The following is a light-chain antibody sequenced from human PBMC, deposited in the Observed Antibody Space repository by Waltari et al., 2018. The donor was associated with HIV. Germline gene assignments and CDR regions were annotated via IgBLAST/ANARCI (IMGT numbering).Light chain of an antibody. J-gene: IGKJ4*01. CDR2: DAS. CDR3: QQRSNWPPLALI. Sequence: EIVLTQSPATLSLHPGARATLSCRASQSVSGYLAWYQQKPGQAPRLLIYDASNRDTGIPARFSGSGSGTDFTLTISSLEPEDFAVYYCQQRSNWPPLALIFGGGTKVEIK. CDR1: QSVSGY. V-gene: IGKV3-11*01.